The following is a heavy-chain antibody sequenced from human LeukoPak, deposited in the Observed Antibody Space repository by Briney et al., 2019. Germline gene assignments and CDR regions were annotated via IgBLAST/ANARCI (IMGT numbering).Heavy chain of an antibody. CDR3: ATSQRGRPGSDQH. J-gene: IGHJ1*01. CDR1: GFTFSSYA. D-gene: IGHD2-2*01. V-gene: IGHV3-48*04. Sequence: GGPLRLSCAASGFTFSSYAMSWVRQAPGKGLEWVSYISSSSSTIYYADSVKGRFTISRDNAKNSLYLQMNSLRAEDTAVYYCATSQRGRPGSDQHWGQGTLVTVSS. CDR2: ISSSSSTI.